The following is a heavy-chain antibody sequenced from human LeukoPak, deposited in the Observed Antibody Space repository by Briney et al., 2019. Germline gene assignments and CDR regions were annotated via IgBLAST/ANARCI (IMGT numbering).Heavy chain of an antibody. CDR3: ARDRNTDFWSGYYTNYFDY. D-gene: IGHD3-3*01. CDR1: GFTFNTYW. CDR2: IKQDGNEK. V-gene: IGHV3-7*01. J-gene: IGHJ4*02. Sequence: PGGSLRLSCAASGFTFNTYWMTWVRQAPGKGLEWVASIKQDGNEKYYLDSMKGRFTISRHNAKNSLYLKMNSLRAEDTAVYYCARDRNTDFWSGYYTNYFDYWGQGTLVTVSS.